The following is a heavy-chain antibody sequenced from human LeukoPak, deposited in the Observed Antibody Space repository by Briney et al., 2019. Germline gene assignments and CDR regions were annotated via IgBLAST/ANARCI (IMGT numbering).Heavy chain of an antibody. J-gene: IGHJ4*02. Sequence: GGSLRLSCAASGFTFSSYAMHWVRQTPGKGLEWVAVISYDGTNKLDVDSVKGRFTISRDNSKSTLFLEMKSLRADDTAVYYCARGRGGTTTPYYFDSWGQGALVTVSS. CDR2: ISYDGTNK. D-gene: IGHD1-26*01. V-gene: IGHV3-30*04. CDR1: GFTFSSYA. CDR3: ARGRGGTTTPYYFDS.